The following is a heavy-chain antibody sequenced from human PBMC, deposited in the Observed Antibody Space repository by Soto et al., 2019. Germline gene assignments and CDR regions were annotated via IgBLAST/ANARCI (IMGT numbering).Heavy chain of an antibody. Sequence: QVQLVESGGGVVQPGRSLRLSCAASGFTFSSYGMHWVRQAPGKGLEWVAVIWYDGSNKYYADSVKGRFTISRDTSKNTLYLQSNSLRAEDTAVYYCAREIAVAGNWYCALGGRGTLVTVSS. CDR2: IWYDGSNK. CDR3: AREIAVAGNWYCAL. V-gene: IGHV3-33*01. CDR1: GFTFSSYG. J-gene: IGHJ2*01. D-gene: IGHD6-19*01.